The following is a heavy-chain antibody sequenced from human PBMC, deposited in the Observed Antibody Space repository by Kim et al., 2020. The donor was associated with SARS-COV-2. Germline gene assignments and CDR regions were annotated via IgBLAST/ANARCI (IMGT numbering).Heavy chain of an antibody. J-gene: IGHJ6*02. CDR3: ARSDYAYYYYGMDV. V-gene: IGHV1-69*01. Sequence: AQKFQGSVTITADDSTSTAYLELSSLRSEDTAVYYCARSDYAYYYYGMDVWGQGTTVTVSS. D-gene: IGHD4-17*01.